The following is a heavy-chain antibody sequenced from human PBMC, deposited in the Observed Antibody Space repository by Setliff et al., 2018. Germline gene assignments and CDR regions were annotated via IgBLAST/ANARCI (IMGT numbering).Heavy chain of an antibody. J-gene: IGHJ3*02. Sequence: ASVKVSCKASGYTLSKYYIHWVRQAPGQGLEWMGLINPSGGLTKYAQKFQGRVTITRDTSTTTVYMEVSSLRSEDTAVYYCARDRSYNSWSGTSITAPHDALDIWGQGTMVTVSS. D-gene: IGHD3-3*01. CDR3: ARDRSYNSWSGTSITAPHDALDI. V-gene: IGHV1-46*03. CDR2: INPSGGLT. CDR1: GYTLSKYY.